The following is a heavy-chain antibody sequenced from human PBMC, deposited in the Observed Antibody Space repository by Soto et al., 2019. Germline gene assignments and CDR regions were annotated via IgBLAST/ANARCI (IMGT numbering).Heavy chain of an antibody. V-gene: IGHV1-46*01. Sequence: TSVKVSCKASGYIFTAYSMHWVRQAPGQGLEWMGVVNPSGGSTNYAQKFQGRITMTRDTSTSTVYMDLSSLTSEDTAVYYCAREENCSDGICYSEYFQRWGQGTLVTVSS. J-gene: IGHJ1*01. CDR1: GYIFTAYS. CDR2: VNPSGGST. CDR3: AREENCSDGICYSEYFQR. D-gene: IGHD2-15*01.